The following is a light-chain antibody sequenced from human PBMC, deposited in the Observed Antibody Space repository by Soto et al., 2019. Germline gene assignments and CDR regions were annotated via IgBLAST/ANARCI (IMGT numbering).Light chain of an antibody. CDR2: AAS. CDR1: QSVSSDY. V-gene: IGKV3-20*01. J-gene: IGKJ5*01. Sequence: IVLTQSPGTLSLSPGERATLSCRASQSVSSDYLAWYQQRPGQAPRLLIYAASSRATGIPDRFSGSGSGTDFTLTISSLQSEDFAVYYCQQYNNWPSITFGQGTLLEI. CDR3: QQYNNWPSIT.